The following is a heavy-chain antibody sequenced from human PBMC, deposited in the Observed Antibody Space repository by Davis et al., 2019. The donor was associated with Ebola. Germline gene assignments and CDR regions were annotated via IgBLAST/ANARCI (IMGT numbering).Heavy chain of an antibody. Sequence: SETLSLTCAVYGGSFSGHSWNWVRQPPGKGLEWIGEINHSGSTNYNPSLKSRVTISVDTSKNQFSLKLSSVTAADTAVYYCAREMPSGDHLFYYYYYMDVWGKGTTVTVSS. D-gene: IGHD4-17*01. CDR1: GGSFSGHS. V-gene: IGHV4-34*01. CDR2: INHSGST. CDR3: AREMPSGDHLFYYYYYMDV. J-gene: IGHJ6*03.